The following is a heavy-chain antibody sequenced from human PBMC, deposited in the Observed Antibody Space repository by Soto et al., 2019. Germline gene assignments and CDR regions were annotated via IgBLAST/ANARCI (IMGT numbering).Heavy chain of an antibody. J-gene: IGHJ3*02. CDR2: ISGSGGST. CDR1: GFTFSSYA. V-gene: IGHV3-23*01. D-gene: IGHD3-10*01. CDR3: ARNTIGGDYYGSGSSPSDAFDI. Sequence: GGSLRLSCAASGFTFSSYAMSWVRQAPGKGLEWVSAISGSGGSTYYADSVKGRFTISRDNSKNTLYLQMNSLRAEDMAVYYCARNTIGGDYYGSGSSPSDAFDIWGQGTMVTVSS.